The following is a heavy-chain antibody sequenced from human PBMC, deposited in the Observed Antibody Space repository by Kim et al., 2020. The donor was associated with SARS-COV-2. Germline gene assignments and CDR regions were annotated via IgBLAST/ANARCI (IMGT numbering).Heavy chain of an antibody. J-gene: IGHJ3*01. V-gene: IGHV3-15*01. Sequence: GGSLRLSCAASAFTLNNVWMNWVRQPPGKGLEWLGVIKNKPTGGTTNFAALVEGRFTISRDASKNMLYLQINSLKTEDTDVYYCTTFNRQKAFDVWGRGT. CDR2: IKNKPTGGTT. CDR1: AFTLNNVW. CDR3: TTFNRQKAFDV.